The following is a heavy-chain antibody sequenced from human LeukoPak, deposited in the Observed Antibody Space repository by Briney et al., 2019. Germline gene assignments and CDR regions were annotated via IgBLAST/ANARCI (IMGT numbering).Heavy chain of an antibody. CDR3: ARHRIRNWNDNGAFDI. V-gene: IGHV4-59*01. J-gene: IGHJ3*02. CDR1: GGSISSYY. CDR2: IYYSGST. D-gene: IGHD1-1*01. Sequence: SETLSLTCTVSGGSISSYYWSWIRQPPGKGLEWIGYIYYSGSTNYNPSLKSRVTISVDTSKNQFSLKLSSVTAADTAVYYCARHRIRNWNDNGAFDIWGQGTMVTVSS.